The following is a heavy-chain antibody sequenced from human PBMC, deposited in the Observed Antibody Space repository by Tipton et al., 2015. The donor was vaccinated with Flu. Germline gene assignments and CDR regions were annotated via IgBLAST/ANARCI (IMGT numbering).Heavy chain of an antibody. CDR1: GGSISSSNW. V-gene: IGHV4-4*02. D-gene: IGHD2-15*01. J-gene: IGHJ4*02. CDR3: ASRKSIYCSGGSCYSDY. Sequence: TLSLTCAVSGGSISSSNWWSWVRQPPGKGLEWIGEIYHSGSTNYNPSLKSRVTISVDKSKNQFSLKLSSVTAADTAVYYCASRKSIYCSGGSCYSDYWGQGTLVTVSS. CDR2: IYHSGST.